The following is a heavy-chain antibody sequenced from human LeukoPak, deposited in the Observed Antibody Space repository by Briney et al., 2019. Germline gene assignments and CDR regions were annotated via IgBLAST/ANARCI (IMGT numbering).Heavy chain of an antibody. D-gene: IGHD3-16*02. CDR2: INHSGST. V-gene: IGHV4-34*01. CDR3: ARGFGRNYDYVWGSYRYPSYFDC. Sequence: SETLSLTCAVYGGSFSGYYWSWIRQPPGKGLEWIGEINHSGSTNYNPSLKSRVTISVDTSKNQFPLKLSSVTAADTAVYYCARGFGRNYDYVWGSYRYPSYFDCWGQGTLVTVSS. J-gene: IGHJ4*02. CDR1: GGSFSGYY.